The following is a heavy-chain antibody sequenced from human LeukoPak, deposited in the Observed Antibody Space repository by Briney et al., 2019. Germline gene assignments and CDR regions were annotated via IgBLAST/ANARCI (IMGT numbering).Heavy chain of an antibody. CDR3: AGDVAISGSGNFDY. CDR1: GFTVSSNY. J-gene: IGHJ4*02. CDR2: IYSGGST. D-gene: IGHD3-10*01. V-gene: IGHV3-66*01. Sequence: GGSLRLSCAASGFTVSSNYMSWVRQAPGKGLEWVSVIYSGGSTYYVDFVKDRFTISRDNSKNTLYLPMNSLRADDTAVYYCAGDVAISGSGNFDYWGQGTLVTVSS.